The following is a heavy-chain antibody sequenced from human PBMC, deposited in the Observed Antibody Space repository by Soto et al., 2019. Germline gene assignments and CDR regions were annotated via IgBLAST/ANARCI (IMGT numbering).Heavy chain of an antibody. CDR3: ASPKIAFYNWFDP. J-gene: IGHJ5*02. D-gene: IGHD3-3*02. CDR1: GDSISSSSYY. V-gene: IGHV4-39*01. CDR2: IYYSGST. Sequence: PSETLSLTCAVSGDSISSSSYYWGWIRQPPGKGLEWIGSIYYSGSTYYNPSLKSRVTISVDTSKNQSSLKLSSVTAADTAVYYCASPKIAFYNWFDPWGQGTLVTVSS.